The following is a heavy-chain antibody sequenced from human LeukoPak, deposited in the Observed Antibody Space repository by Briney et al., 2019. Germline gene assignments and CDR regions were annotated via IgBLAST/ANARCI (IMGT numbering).Heavy chain of an antibody. CDR3: ARQYSSGWYYFDY. CDR1: GGSISSYY. Sequence: ETLSLTCTVSGGSISSYYWSWIRQPPGKGLEWVANIKQDGSEKYYVDSVKGRFTISRDNAKNSLYLQMNSLRAEDTAVYYCARQYSSGWYYFDYWGQGTLVTVSS. V-gene: IGHV3-7*01. J-gene: IGHJ4*02. CDR2: IKQDGSEK. D-gene: IGHD6-19*01.